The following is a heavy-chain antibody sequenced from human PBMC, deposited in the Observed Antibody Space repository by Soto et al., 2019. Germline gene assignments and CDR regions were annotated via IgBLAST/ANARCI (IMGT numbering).Heavy chain of an antibody. CDR1: GFTFSSYW. CDR2: INGDGSST. J-gene: IGHJ6*02. D-gene: IGHD2-2*01. V-gene: IGHV3-74*01. Sequence: GGSLRLSCAASGFTFSSYWMHWVRQAPGKGLVWVSRINGDGSSTSHADSVKGRISISRDNAKNTLYLQMNSLRAEDTAVYYRVREGRGVVVPGGMDVWGQGTTVTVSS. CDR3: VREGRGVVVPGGMDV.